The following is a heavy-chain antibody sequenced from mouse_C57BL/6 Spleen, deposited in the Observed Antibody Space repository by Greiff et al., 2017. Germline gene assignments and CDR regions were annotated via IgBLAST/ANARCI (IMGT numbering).Heavy chain of an antibody. V-gene: IGHV1-69*01. D-gene: IGHD4-1*01. Sequence: QVQLQQPGAELVMPGASVKLSCKASGYTFTSYWMHWVKQRPGQGLEWIGEIDPSDSYTNYNQKFKGKSTLTVDKSSSTAYMQLSSLTSEDSAVYYCASGLGRVCDYWGKGTTLTVSS. CDR1: GYTFTSYW. CDR3: ASGLGRVCDY. CDR2: IDPSDSYT. J-gene: IGHJ2*01.